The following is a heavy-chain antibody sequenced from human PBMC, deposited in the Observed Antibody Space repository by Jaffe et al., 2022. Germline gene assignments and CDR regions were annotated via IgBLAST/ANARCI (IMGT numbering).Heavy chain of an antibody. CDR3: TILVGWEVPQFDY. V-gene: IGHV3-73*02. D-gene: IGHD2-2*01. J-gene: IGHJ4*02. Sequence: EVQLVESGGGLVQPGGSLKLSCAASGFTFSGSSINWVRQTSGKGLEWVARIRSKPNGYDTIYAASVKGRFFISRDDSKNTAYLQMNSLKTEDTAVYYCTILVGWEVPQFDYWGPGTLVTVSS. CDR1: GFTFSGSS. CDR2: IRSKPNGYDT.